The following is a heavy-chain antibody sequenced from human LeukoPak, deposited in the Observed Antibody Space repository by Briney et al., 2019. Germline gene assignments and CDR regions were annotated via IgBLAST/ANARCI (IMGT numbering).Heavy chain of an antibody. CDR3: ARVPRGDYGLDY. V-gene: IGHV1-2*02. CDR2: INPNSGGT. D-gene: IGHD4/OR15-4a*01. CDR1: GYTFTGYY. J-gene: IGHJ4*02. Sequence: ASVKVSCKASGYTFTGYYMHWVRQAPGQGLEWMGWINPNSGGTNYAQKFQGRVTMTRDTSISTAYMELSRLRTDDTAVYYCARVPRGDYGLDYWGQGTLVTVSS.